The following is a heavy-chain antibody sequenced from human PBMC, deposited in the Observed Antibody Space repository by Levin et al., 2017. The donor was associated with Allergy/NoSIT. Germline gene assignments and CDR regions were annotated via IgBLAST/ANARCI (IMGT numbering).Heavy chain of an antibody. Sequence: GESLKISCAASGFTFRSYAMNWVRLVPGRGLEWVSYINPSSSAISYADSVKGRFTVSRDNARNSLFLQMSSLTVEDTAVYYCARHDLWGSDNKGFDYWGQGILVTVSS. J-gene: IGHJ4*02. CDR2: INPSSSAI. CDR1: GFTFRSYA. D-gene: IGHD3-16*01. CDR3: ARHDLWGSDNKGFDY. V-gene: IGHV3-48*04.